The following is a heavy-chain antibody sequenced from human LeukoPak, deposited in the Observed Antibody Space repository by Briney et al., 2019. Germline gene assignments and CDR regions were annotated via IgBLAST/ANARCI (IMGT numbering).Heavy chain of an antibody. D-gene: IGHD6-19*01. CDR3: AKGIYSSGWSYFDY. J-gene: IGHJ4*01. CDR2: LSGRGITT. CDR1: GVTFSNSA. V-gene: IGHV3-23*01. Sequence: AGGSLRLSCSASGVTFSNSAMSWGRQAPGKGLEWVSTLSGRGITTYYPDSVKGRFTISRDNSKNTLYLQMNSLRAEDTAVYYCAKGIYSSGWSYFDYWGHGTLVTVSS.